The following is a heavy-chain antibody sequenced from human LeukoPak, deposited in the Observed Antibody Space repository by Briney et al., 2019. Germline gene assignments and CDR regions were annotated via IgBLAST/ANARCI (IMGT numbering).Heavy chain of an antibody. CDR3: AAVRYQYSYGSAIDYYFMDV. Sequence: ASVKVSCKASGFTFTSSAMQWGRQARGQRLEWIGWIVVGSGNTNYAQKFQERVTITRDMSTSTAYMELSSLRSEDTAVYYCAAVRYQYSYGSAIDYYFMDVWGKGTTVTISS. CDR1: GFTFTSSA. CDR2: IVVGSGNT. J-gene: IGHJ6*03. V-gene: IGHV1-58*02. D-gene: IGHD5-18*01.